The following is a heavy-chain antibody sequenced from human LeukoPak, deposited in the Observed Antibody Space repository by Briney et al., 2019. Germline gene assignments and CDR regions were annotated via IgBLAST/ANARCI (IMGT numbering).Heavy chain of an antibody. CDR3: VRVAKERVGGVYYFDY. D-gene: IGHD1-1*01. Sequence: GGSLRLSCAASGFTFSDYDMHWVRQATGKGLEWVSAIGTAGDTYYTGSVKGRFTISRGNAKNSLYLQMNSLRAGDTAVYYCVRVAKERVGGVYYFDYWGQGTPVTVSS. V-gene: IGHV3-13*01. CDR2: IGTAGDT. CDR1: GFTFSDYD. J-gene: IGHJ4*02.